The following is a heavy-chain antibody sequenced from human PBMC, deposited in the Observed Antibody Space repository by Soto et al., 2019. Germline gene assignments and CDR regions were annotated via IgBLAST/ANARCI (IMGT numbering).Heavy chain of an antibody. V-gene: IGHV1-69*13. CDR2: IIPIFGTA. CDR1: GGTFSSYA. CDR3: AGALYSSGYIFDYYYYYGMDV. J-gene: IGHJ6*02. Sequence: ASVKVSCKASGGTFSSYAISWVRQAPGQGLEWMGGIIPIFGTANYAQKFQGRVTITADESTSTAYMELSSLRSEDTAVYYCAGALYSSGYIFDYYYYYGMDVWGQGTTVTVSS. D-gene: IGHD6-19*01.